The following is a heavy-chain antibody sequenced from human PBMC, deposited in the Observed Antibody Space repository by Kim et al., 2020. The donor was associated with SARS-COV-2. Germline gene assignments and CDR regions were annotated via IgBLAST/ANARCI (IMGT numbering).Heavy chain of an antibody. J-gene: IGHJ4*02. CDR2: NT. Sequence: NTNYAQKLEGRATRTPGTSTSTAYMELRSLRSDDTAVYYCARWGDGDFDYWGQGTLVTVSS. V-gene: IGHV1-18*01. D-gene: IGHD3-10*01. CDR3: ARWGDGDFDY.